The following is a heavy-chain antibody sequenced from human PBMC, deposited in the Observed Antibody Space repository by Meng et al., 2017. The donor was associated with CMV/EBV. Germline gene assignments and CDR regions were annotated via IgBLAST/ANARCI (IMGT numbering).Heavy chain of an antibody. CDR3: ARGGRDVLRFLEWLPGRYGMDV. Sequence: SETLSLTCAVYGGFFSGYYWSWIRQPPGKGLEWIGEINHSGSTNYNPSLKSRVTISVDTSKNQFSLKLSSVTAADTAVYYCARGGRDVLRFLEWLPGRYGMDVWGQGTTVTVSS. V-gene: IGHV4-34*01. CDR1: GGFFSGYY. J-gene: IGHJ6*02. D-gene: IGHD3-3*01. CDR2: INHSGST.